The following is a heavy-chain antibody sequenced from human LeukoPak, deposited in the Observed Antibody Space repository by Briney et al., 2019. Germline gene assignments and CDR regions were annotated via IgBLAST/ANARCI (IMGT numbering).Heavy chain of an antibody. CDR3: ARERNDYGDY. V-gene: IGHV3-33*01. CDR2: IWYDGSNK. J-gene: IGHJ4*02. D-gene: IGHD1-14*01. Sequence: GGSLRLSCAASGFTFSSYGMHWVRQAPGEGLEWVAVIWYDGSNKYYADSVKGRFTISRDNAKNSLYLQMNSLRVEDTAIYYCARERNDYGDYWGQGTLVTVSS. CDR1: GFTFSSYG.